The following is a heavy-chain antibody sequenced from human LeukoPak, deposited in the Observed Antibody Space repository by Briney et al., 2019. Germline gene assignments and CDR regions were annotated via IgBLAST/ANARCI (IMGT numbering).Heavy chain of an antibody. CDR1: GFTFRSYW. D-gene: IGHD2-21*02. Sequence: PGGSLRLSCAASGFTFRSYWMHWVRQAPGKGLVGVSRINSDGSSTSYADSVKGLFTITRDNDKNTLYLQMNSLRAEDTAFYYCASAYCGGDCYSAWGQGTLVTVSS. V-gene: IGHV3-74*01. CDR3: ASAYCGGDCYSA. CDR2: INSDGSST. J-gene: IGHJ4*02.